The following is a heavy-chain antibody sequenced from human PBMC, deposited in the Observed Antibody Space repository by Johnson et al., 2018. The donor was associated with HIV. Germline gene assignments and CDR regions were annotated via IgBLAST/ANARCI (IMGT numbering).Heavy chain of an antibody. D-gene: IGHD6-6*01. CDR2: INWNGGST. CDR1: GFTVSSNY. CDR3: ARAWYSSSAFDI. Sequence: VQLVESGGGLVQPGGSLRLSCAASGFTVSSNYMSWVRQAPGKGLEWVSGINWNGGSTGYADSVKGRFTISRDNAKNSLYLQMNSLRAEDTALYYCARAWYSSSAFDIWGQGTMVTVSS. V-gene: IGHV3-20*04. J-gene: IGHJ3*02.